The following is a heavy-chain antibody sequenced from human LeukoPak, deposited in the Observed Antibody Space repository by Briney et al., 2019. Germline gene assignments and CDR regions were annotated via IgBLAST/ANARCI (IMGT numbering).Heavy chain of an antibody. D-gene: IGHD5-12*01. J-gene: IGHJ4*02. CDR2: IWYDESNQ. CDR3: AKGASGYSAYLDY. CDR1: GFPFSSYG. Sequence: HPGGSLRLSCAASGFPFSSYGMHWVRQAPGKGLEWVAVIWYDESNQYYADSVKGRFTISRDNSKNTLSLQMNSLRAEDTAVYYCAKGASGYSAYLDYWGQGTLVTVSS. V-gene: IGHV3-33*06.